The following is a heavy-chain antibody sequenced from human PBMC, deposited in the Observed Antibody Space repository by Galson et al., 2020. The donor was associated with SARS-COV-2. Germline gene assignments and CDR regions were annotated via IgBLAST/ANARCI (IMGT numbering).Heavy chain of an antibody. Sequence: GGSLRLSCAASGFTFDDYAMHWVRQAPGKGLEWVSGISWNSNSIGYPDSVKGRLTISRDNAKNSLYLQMNSLRAEDTALYYCAKLVGATWVSDAFDIWGQGTMVTVSS. D-gene: IGHD1-26*01. J-gene: IGHJ3*02. CDR2: ISWNSNSI. V-gene: IGHV3-9*01. CDR3: AKLVGATWVSDAFDI. CDR1: GFTFDDYA.